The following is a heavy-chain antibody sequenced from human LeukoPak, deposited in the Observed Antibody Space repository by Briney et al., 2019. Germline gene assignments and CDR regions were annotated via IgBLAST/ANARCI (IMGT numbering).Heavy chain of an antibody. D-gene: IGHD3-22*01. V-gene: IGHV1-69*13. CDR3: ARDLPDSSESNYDSSGYR. CDR1: GGTFSSYA. J-gene: IGHJ4*02. CDR2: IIPIFGTA. Sequence: ASVKVSCKASGGTFSSYAISWVRQAPGQGLEWMGGIIPIFGTANYAQKFQGRVTITADESTSTAYMELSSLRSEDTAVYYCARDLPDSSESNYDSSGYRWGQGTLVTVSS.